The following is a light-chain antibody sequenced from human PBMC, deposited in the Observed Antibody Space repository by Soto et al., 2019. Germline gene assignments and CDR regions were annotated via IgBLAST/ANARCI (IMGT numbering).Light chain of an antibody. CDR3: SSYGGYNNVV. J-gene: IGLJ1*01. CDR2: EVS. V-gene: IGLV2-8*01. Sequence: QSALTQPPSASGSPGQSVTISCTGTSSDVGGSNYVSWFQQHPGKAPKLIIHEVSQRPSGVPDRFSGSKSGNTASLTVSGLQAEDEGTYYCSSYGGYNNVVFGTGTKVTVL. CDR1: SSDVGGSNY.